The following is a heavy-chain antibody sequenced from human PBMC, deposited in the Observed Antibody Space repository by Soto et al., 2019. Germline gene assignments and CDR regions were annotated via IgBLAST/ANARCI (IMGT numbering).Heavy chain of an antibody. D-gene: IGHD2-21*01. CDR1: GFVSNDYD. CDR3: SRGMKGGLDA. J-gene: IGHJ5*02. CDR2: ISYDGRNK. V-gene: IGHV3-30*03. Sequence: QVQLAESGGGLVQPGRSLRLSCATSGFVSNDYDIHWVRQAPGTGLAWLASISYDGRNKYYADSVRGRFTISRDNSKNTLPLQINSLGAEDTSVYHCSRGMKGGLDAWGPGPLGTVFS.